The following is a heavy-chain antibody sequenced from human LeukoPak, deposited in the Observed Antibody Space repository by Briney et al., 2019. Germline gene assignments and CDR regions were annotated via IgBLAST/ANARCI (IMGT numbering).Heavy chain of an antibody. J-gene: IGHJ4*02. D-gene: IGHD6-13*01. CDR2: INPNSGDT. Sequence: GASVKVSCKASGYTFTGYYMHWVRQAPGQGLEWMGWINPNSGDTNYAQKFQGRVTMTRDTSISTAYMELSRLRSDDTAVYYCARVARYSSSWYYFDYWGQGTLVTVSS. CDR1: GYTFTGYY. CDR3: ARVARYSSSWYYFDY. V-gene: IGHV1-2*02.